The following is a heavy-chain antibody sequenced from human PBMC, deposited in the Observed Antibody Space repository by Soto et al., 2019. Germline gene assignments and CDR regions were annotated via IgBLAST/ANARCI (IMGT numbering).Heavy chain of an antibody. Sequence: QVQLQESGPGLVKPSQTLSLTCTVSGGSISSGGYYWSWIRQHPGKGLEWIGYIYYSGSTYYNPSLKSRVTISVDTYKNQFSLKLSSVTAADTAVYYCARCLAGPDWNWFDPWGQGTLVTVSS. V-gene: IGHV4-31*03. J-gene: IGHJ5*02. CDR2: IYYSGST. D-gene: IGHD6-19*01. CDR3: ARCLAGPDWNWFDP. CDR1: GGSISSGGYY.